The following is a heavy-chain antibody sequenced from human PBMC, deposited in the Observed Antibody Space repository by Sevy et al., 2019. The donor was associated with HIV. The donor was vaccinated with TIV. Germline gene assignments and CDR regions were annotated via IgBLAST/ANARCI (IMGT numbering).Heavy chain of an antibody. CDR2: ISSSGSTI. J-gene: IGHJ5*02. CDR3: ARAPRSGWFDP. V-gene: IGHV3-48*03. CDR1: GFTFSSYE. D-gene: IGHD6-19*01. Sequence: GGSLRLSCAASGFTFSSYEMNWVRQAPGKGLEWVSYISSSGSTIYYAYSVKGRFTISRDNAKNSLYLQMNSLRAEDTAVYYCARAPRSGWFDPWGQGTLVTVSS.